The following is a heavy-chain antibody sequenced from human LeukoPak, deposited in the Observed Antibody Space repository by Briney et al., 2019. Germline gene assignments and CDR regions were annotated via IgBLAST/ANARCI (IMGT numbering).Heavy chain of an antibody. CDR3: ARQYCSSTSCSFDY. J-gene: IGHJ4*02. CDR1: GGSISSSSAY. V-gene: IGHV4-39*01. D-gene: IGHD2-2*01. Sequence: PSETLSLTCTVSGGSISSSSAYWGWIRQPPGKGLEWIGSIYYSKNTYYNPSLKSRVTISVDTSKNQFSLKLSSVTAADTAVYYCARQYCSSTSCSFDYWGQGTLVTVSS. CDR2: IYYSKNT.